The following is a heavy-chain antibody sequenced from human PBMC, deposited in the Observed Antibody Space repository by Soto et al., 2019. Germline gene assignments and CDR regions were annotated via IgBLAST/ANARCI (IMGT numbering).Heavy chain of an antibody. J-gene: IGHJ6*02. CDR2: ISAYNGNT. Sequence: QVQLVQSGAEVKKPGASVKVSCKASGYTFTSYGISWVRQAPGQGLEWMGWISAYNGNTNYAQKLQGRVTMTTDTSTSTAYMELRSLRSDDTAVYYCARDPTLGYCSSNSWGGLGCYYYYGMDVWGQGTTVTVSS. D-gene: IGHD2-2*01. CDR3: ARDPTLGYCSSNSWGGLGCYYYYGMDV. CDR1: GYTFTSYG. V-gene: IGHV1-18*01.